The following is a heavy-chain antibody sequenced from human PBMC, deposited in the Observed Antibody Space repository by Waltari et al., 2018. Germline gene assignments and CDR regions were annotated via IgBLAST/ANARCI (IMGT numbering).Heavy chain of an antibody. V-gene: IGHV4-4*07. D-gene: IGHD1-26*01. CDR1: GGSISSYS. J-gene: IGHJ4*02. CDR2: IYTSGST. Sequence: QVQLQESCPGLVKPSETLSITCTVSGGSISSYSWSWIRQPAGKGLEWIGRIYTSGSTNYNPSLKSRVTMSVDTSKTQVSLKLSSVTAADTAVYYCARDLGSPFDYWGQGTLVTVSS. CDR3: ARDLGSPFDY.